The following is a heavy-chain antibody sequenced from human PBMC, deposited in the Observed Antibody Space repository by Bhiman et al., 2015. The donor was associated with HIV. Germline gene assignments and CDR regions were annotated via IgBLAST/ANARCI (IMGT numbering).Heavy chain of an antibody. CDR2: IRYDGNNE. J-gene: IGHJ4*02. CDR1: GFTFSSYG. CDR3: AKSQNKDTSGYGCLDY. Sequence: QVQLVESGGGVVQPGGSLRLSCAASGFTFSSYGMHWVRQAPGKGLEWLTFIRYDGNNEYYADSVKGRFTISRDNSKNTLYLQMHSLRAEDTAVYYCAKSQNKDTSGYGCLDYWGQGTLVTVSS. D-gene: IGHD3-22*01. V-gene: IGHV3-30*02.